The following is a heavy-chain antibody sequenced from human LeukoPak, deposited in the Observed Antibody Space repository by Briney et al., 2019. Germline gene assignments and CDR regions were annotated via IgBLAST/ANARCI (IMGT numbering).Heavy chain of an antibody. V-gene: IGHV3-30*03. CDR3: ARDQGDASGWFFDY. Sequence: GGSLRLSCAASGFTFSHHHIHWVRQAPGKGLEWVTVIALDGSRKIYADSVKGRFTISRDNSQNTVSLQMNSLGVEDTAVYYCARDQGDASGWFFDYWGQGAQVIVSS. D-gene: IGHD6-19*01. CDR1: GFTFSHHH. CDR2: IALDGSRK. J-gene: IGHJ4*02.